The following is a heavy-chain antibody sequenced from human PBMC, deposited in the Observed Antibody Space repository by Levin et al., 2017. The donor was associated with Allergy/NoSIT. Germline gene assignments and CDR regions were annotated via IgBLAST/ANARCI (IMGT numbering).Heavy chain of an antibody. CDR1: GYTFTGYY. D-gene: IGHD6-13*01. Sequence: ASVKVSCKASGYTFTGYYMHWVRQAPGQGLEWMGWINPNSGGTNYAQKFQGRVTMTRDTSISTAYMELSRLRSDDTAVYYCARASTGYSSSWYLEYDYWGQGTLVTVSS. CDR3: ARASTGYSSSWYLEYDY. J-gene: IGHJ4*02. CDR2: INPNSGGT. V-gene: IGHV1-2*02.